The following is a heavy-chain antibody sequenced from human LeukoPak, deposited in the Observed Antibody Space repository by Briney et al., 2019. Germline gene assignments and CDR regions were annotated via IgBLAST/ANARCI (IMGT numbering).Heavy chain of an antibody. D-gene: IGHD5-24*01. CDR3: ARDRDHLEIDY. Sequence: SETLSLTCTVSGYSISSGYYWGWIRQPPGKGLEWIGTIFHSGFTNYNPSLKSRVTISVDTSKNRFSLKLSSLTATDTAIYYCARDRDHLEIDYWGQGTLVTVSS. CDR2: IFHSGFT. CDR1: GYSISSGYY. J-gene: IGHJ4*02. V-gene: IGHV4-38-2*02.